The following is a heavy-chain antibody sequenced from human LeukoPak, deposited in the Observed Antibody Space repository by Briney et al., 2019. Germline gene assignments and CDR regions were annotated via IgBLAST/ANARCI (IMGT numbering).Heavy chain of an antibody. Sequence: AASVKVSCKASGYTFTSYGISWVRQAPGQGLEWMGGIIPIFGTANYAQKFQGRVTITADESTSTAYMELSSLRSEDTAVYYCASFWGLAAAGLRWGQGTLVTVSS. CDR2: IIPIFGTA. J-gene: IGHJ4*02. CDR3: ASFWGLAAAGLR. V-gene: IGHV1-69*13. CDR1: GYTFTSYG. D-gene: IGHD6-13*01.